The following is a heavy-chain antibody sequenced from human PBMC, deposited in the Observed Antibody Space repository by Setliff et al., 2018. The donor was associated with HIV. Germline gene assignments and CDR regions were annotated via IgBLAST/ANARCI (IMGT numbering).Heavy chain of an antibody. CDR2: VYSTGST. V-gene: IGHV4-30-4*01. Sequence: NPSETLSLTCTLSGGSITNLDYFWSWVRLPPGKGLEWIGSVYSTGSTYQNPSSKDRITLSVDPSKNQVSLQVSSVTAADTAVYYCASGRHLTNYYYSAMDDWGPGTTVTVSS. J-gene: IGHJ6*02. CDR1: GGSITNLDYF. CDR3: ASGRHLTNYYYSAMDD.